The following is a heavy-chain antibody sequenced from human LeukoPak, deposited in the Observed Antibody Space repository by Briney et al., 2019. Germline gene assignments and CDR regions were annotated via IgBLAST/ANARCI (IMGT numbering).Heavy chain of an antibody. CDR2: INPNSGNT. Sequence: GASVKVSCKASGYTFTGYYMHWVRQAPGQGLEWMGRINPNSGNTGYAQKFQGRVTMARNTSISTAYMELSSLRSEDTAVYYCARGRRFMVRGVIITYYYYMDVWGKGTTVTVSS. V-gene: IGHV1-8*02. J-gene: IGHJ6*03. CDR3: ARGRRFMVRGVIITYYYYMDV. CDR1: GYTFTGYY. D-gene: IGHD3-10*01.